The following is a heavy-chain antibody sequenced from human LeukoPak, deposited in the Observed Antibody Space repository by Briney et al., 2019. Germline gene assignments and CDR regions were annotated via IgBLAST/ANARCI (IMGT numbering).Heavy chain of an antibody. CDR2: INHRGDT. V-gene: IGHV4-34*01. J-gene: IGHJ4*03. CDR1: GGSFSRYY. D-gene: IGHD1-1*01. CDR3: ARGPTISETGYFDY. Sequence: SETLSLTCAVYGGSFSRYYWSWIRQSPGKGLEWIAEINHRGDTNYNPSVKSRVTISVDTSKNQFSLKVTSLTAADTAVYFCARGPTISETGYFDYWGQGNLVTVSS.